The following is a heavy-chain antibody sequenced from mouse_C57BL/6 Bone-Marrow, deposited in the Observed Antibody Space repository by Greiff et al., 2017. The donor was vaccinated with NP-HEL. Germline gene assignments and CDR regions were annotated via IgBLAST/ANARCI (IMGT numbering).Heavy chain of an antibody. CDR2: IYTGDGDN. CDR1: GYELSNYW. CDR3: ARGAY. J-gene: IGHJ3*01. V-gene: IGHV1-80*01. Sequence: QVQLQQSGAELVKPGASVKISCKASGYELSNYWMNWVKQRPGKGLEWIGQIYTGDGDNNYNGKFKDKATLTADKSSSTAYMQISRLTSEDSAVYFCARGAYWGQGTLVTVSA.